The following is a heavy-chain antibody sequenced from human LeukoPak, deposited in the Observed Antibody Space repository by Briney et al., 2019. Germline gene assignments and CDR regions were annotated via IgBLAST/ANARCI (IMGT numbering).Heavy chain of an antibody. CDR3: ARASATTVTIYS. J-gene: IGHJ4*02. CDR2: ISYSGTTI. D-gene: IGHD4-17*01. CDR1: GFTFSDHY. V-gene: IGHV3-11*01. Sequence: GGSLRLSCAASGFTFSDHYMSWIRQAPGKGLEWFSYISYSGTTIYYADSVKGRFTISRDNARNSLYLQMNSLRADDTAMYYCARASATTVTIYSWGQGTLVTVSS.